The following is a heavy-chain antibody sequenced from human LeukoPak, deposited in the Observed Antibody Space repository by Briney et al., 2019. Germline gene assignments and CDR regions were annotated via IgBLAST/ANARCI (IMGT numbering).Heavy chain of an antibody. CDR3: AREGGLDGSGSYELGY. CDR2: VKQDGSET. CDR1: GFTFSRFW. V-gene: IGHV3-7*01. J-gene: IGHJ4*02. Sequence: GGSLRLSCAVSGFTFSRFWMSWVRQAPGKGLEWVANVKQDGSETYFVDSVKGRFTISRDNAKSSLYLQMNSLRAEDTAVYYCAREGGLDGSGSYELGYWGQGTLLTVSS. D-gene: IGHD3-10*01.